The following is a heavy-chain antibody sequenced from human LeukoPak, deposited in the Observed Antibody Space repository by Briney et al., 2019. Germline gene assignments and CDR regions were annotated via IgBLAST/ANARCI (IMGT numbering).Heavy chain of an antibody. J-gene: IGHJ4*02. CDR1: GFTFSSFW. D-gene: IGHD6-13*01. Sequence: GGSLRLSCVASGFTFSSFWMSWVRQAPGKGLESVANIDQDGSVRNYVDSVKGRFIISRDNAKNSLYLQMDSLRAEDTAVYFCARDPGSSSFDYWGLGTPVTVSS. CDR3: ARDPGSSSFDY. CDR2: IDQDGSVR. V-gene: IGHV3-7*01.